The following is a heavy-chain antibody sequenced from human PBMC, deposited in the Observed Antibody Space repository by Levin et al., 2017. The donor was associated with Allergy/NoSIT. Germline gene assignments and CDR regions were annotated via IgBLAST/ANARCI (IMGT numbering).Heavy chain of an antibody. CDR3: ARSKYSSFGMDV. CDR2: IYPSDSDT. CDR1: GHDFTTYW. D-gene: IGHD6-19*01. Sequence: KVSCEGSGHDFTTYWIGWVRQMPGKGLEWMGIIYPSDSDTRYSPSFQGQVTISADKSITTAYLQWSSLKASDTAIYYCARSKYSSFGMDVWGQGTTVTVSS. V-gene: IGHV5-51*01. J-gene: IGHJ6*02.